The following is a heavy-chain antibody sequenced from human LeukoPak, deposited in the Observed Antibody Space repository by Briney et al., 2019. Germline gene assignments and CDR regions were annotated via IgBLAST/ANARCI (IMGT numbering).Heavy chain of an antibody. Sequence: GGSLRLSCAASGFTFSDYGMHWVRQAPGKGLEWVAFIRYDGINKYYADSVQGRFSISRDNSKNTLYLDMNSLRAEDTAVYYCAKDMTLGWFDPWGQGTLVTVSS. V-gene: IGHV3-30*02. CDR3: AKDMTLGWFDP. J-gene: IGHJ5*02. CDR1: GFTFSDYG. D-gene: IGHD3-16*01. CDR2: IRYDGINK.